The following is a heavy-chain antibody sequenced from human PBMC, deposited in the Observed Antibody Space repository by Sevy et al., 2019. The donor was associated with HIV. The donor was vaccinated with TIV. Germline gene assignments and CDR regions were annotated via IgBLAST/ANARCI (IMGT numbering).Heavy chain of an antibody. V-gene: IGHV3-53*01. Sequence: GGSLRLSCAASGFTVSSNYMSWVRQAPGKGLEWVSVIYSSGSTYYADSVKGRFTISRDNSKNTLYLQMNSLRAEDTAVYYCARVRGRGVAGYFDYWGQGTLVTVSS. D-gene: IGHD6-19*01. CDR3: ARVRGRGVAGYFDY. J-gene: IGHJ4*02. CDR1: GFTVSSNY. CDR2: IYSSGST.